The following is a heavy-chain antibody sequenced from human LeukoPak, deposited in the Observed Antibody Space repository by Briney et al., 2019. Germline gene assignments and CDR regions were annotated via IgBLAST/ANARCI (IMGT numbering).Heavy chain of an antibody. D-gene: IGHD3-22*01. CDR3: AKDFYDSRTVYAFDI. Sequence: PGGSLRLSCAASGFTFSSYSMNWVRQAPGKGLEWVSYISSSSSYIYYADSVKGRFTISRDNAKNSLYLQMNSLRAEDTAVYYCAKDFYDSRTVYAFDIWGQGTMVTVSS. J-gene: IGHJ3*02. CDR2: ISSSSSYI. V-gene: IGHV3-21*04. CDR1: GFTFSSYS.